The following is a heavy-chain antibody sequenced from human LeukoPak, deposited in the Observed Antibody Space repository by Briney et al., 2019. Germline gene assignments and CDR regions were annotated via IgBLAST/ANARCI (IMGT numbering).Heavy chain of an antibody. CDR2: ISGSGGST. J-gene: IGHJ5*02. CDR1: GFTFSSYA. D-gene: IGHD3-10*01. CDR3: AKDLLFGSGSYRKPLNWFDP. V-gene: IGHV3-23*01. Sequence: PGGSLRLSCAASGFTFSSYAMRWVRQAPGKGLEWVSAISGSGGSTYYADSGKGRFTISRDNSKNTLYLQMNSLRAEDTAVYYCAKDLLFGSGSYRKPLNWFDPWGQGTLVTVSS.